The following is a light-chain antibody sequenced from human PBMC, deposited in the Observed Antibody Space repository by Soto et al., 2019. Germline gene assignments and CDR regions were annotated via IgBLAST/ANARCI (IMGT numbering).Light chain of an antibody. CDR1: QSVSIH. J-gene: IGKJ5*01. Sequence: EILMTQSPATLSLSPGEGATLSFRASQSVSIHLAWYQHKPGQAPRLLISDASTGASGIPPRFSGSGSGTDFTLTISSLEPEDFAVYYCQQRSNWPTFGQGTRLEI. CDR3: QQRSNWPT. CDR2: DAS. V-gene: IGKV3-11*01.